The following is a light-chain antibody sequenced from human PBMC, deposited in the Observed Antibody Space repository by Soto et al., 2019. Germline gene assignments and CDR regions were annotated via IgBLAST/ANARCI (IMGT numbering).Light chain of an antibody. CDR1: SSYVGGDNY. Sequence: VRPHPASVSGSPGQWITISCTGTSSYVGGDNYVSWYQQPPGIAPKLMLSDVSNRPSGVSTRFSGSKSANTASLPISGLQAEDEANYSCSSYTSSSTHVFASGTKVTVL. J-gene: IGLJ1*01. CDR3: SSYTSSSTHV. CDR2: DVS. V-gene: IGLV2-14*03.